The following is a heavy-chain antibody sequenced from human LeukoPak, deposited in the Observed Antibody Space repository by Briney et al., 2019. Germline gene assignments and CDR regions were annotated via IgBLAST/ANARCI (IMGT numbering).Heavy chain of an antibody. J-gene: IGHJ5*02. V-gene: IGHV1-69*05. D-gene: IGHD2-2*01. CDR1: GGTFSSYA. Sequence: SVKVSCKASGGTFSSYAISWVRQAPGQGLEWMGGIIPIFGTANYAQKFQGRVTITTDESTSTAYMELSSLRSEDTAVYYWARGYCSSTSCLFDPWGQGTLVTVSS. CDR2: IIPIFGTA. CDR3: ARGYCSSTSCLFDP.